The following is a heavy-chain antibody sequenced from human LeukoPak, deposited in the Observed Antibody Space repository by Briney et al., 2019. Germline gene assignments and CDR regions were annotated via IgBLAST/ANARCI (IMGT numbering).Heavy chain of an antibody. Sequence: GASVKVSCKASGYTFTGYYMHWVRQAPGQGLEWMGWINPNSGGTNYAQKFQGWVTMTRDTSTSTVYMELSSLRSEDTAVYYCARDAAHDSSSWYGFDNWGQGTLVTVSS. J-gene: IGHJ4*02. D-gene: IGHD6-13*01. CDR2: INPNSGGT. CDR3: ARDAAHDSSSWYGFDN. CDR1: GYTFTGYY. V-gene: IGHV1-2*04.